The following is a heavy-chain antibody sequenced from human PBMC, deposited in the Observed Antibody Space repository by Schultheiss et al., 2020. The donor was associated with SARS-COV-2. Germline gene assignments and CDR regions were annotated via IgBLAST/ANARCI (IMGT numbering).Heavy chain of an antibody. J-gene: IGHJ6*02. CDR2: ISGSGGST. Sequence: GGSLRLSCAASGFTVSSNYMSWVRQAPGKGLEWVSAISGSGGSTYYADSVKGRFTISRDNSKNTLYLQMNSLRAEDTAVYYCARPQLWFGTYYYYGMDVWGQGTTVTVSS. CDR3: ARPQLWFGTYYYYGMDV. D-gene: IGHD3-10*01. CDR1: GFTVSSNY. V-gene: IGHV3-66*04.